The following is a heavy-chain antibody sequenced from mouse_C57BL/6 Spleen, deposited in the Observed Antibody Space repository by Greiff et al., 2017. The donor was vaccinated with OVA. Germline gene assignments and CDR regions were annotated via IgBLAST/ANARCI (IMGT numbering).Heavy chain of an antibody. V-gene: IGHV5-6*01. CDR3: ARYWDSFDY. CDR2: ISSGGSYT. CDR1: GFTFSSYG. D-gene: IGHD4-1*01. J-gene: IGHJ2*01. Sequence: EVMLVESGGDLVKPGGSLKLSCAASGFTFSSYGMSWVRQTPDKRLEWVATISSGGSYTYYPDSVKGRFTISRDNAKNTLYLQMSSLKSEDTAMYYCARYWDSFDYWGQGTTLTVSS.